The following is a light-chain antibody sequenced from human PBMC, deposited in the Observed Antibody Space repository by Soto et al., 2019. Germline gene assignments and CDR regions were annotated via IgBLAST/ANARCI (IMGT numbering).Light chain of an antibody. J-gene: IGKJ1*01. V-gene: IGKV1-6*01. CDR2: GAS. CDR3: LHDYDYPLT. Sequence: IHMTQSPSSLSASVGDSIIITCRASQGIRTDLGWYQQKPGKAPVLLISGASDLQSGVSSRFSGRGSGTEFTLTISSLQPEDFAADYCLHDYDYPLTFGPGTKVDIK. CDR1: QGIRTD.